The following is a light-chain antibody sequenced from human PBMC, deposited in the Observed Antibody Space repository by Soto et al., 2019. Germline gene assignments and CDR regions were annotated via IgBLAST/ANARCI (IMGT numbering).Light chain of an antibody. Sequence: EIVMTQSPAILSVSPWERATLSCRASQSVSNNLAWYQQKPGQAPRLLIYGASARATGIPARFSGSGSGTEFTLTISDVQPEDFAVYYCQQYGSSPLTFGGGTKVDI. J-gene: IGKJ4*01. V-gene: IGKV3-15*01. CDR2: GAS. CDR3: QQYGSSPLT. CDR1: QSVSNN.